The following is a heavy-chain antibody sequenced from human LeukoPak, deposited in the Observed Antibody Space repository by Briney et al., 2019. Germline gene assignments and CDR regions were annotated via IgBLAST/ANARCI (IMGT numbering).Heavy chain of an antibody. J-gene: IGHJ3*02. Sequence: GGFLRLSCAASGFTFSSYSMNWVRQAPGKGLEWVAVISYDGSNKYYADSVKGRFTISRDNSKNTLYLQMNSLRAEDTAVYYCARDLGIVVVTDAFDIWGQGTMVTVSS. CDR2: ISYDGSNK. V-gene: IGHV3-30*03. CDR1: GFTFSSYS. CDR3: ARDLGIVVVTDAFDI. D-gene: IGHD2-21*02.